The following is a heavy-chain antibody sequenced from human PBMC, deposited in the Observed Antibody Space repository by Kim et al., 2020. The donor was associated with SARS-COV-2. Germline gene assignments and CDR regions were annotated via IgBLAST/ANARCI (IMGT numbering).Heavy chain of an antibody. D-gene: IGHD3-3*01. CDR3: ASGNYDFWSGSTLDY. V-gene: IGHV4-59*09. Sequence: PSLKSRVTISVDTSKNQFSLKLSSVTAADTAVYYCASGNYDFWSGSTLDYWGQGTLVTVSS. J-gene: IGHJ4*02.